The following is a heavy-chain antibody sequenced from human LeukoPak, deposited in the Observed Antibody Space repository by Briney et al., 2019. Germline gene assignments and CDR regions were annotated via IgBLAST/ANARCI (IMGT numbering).Heavy chain of an antibody. D-gene: IGHD3-22*01. CDR1: GYTFTSYD. CDR3: ARGLRTYYYDSSGYDLSSP. V-gene: IGHV1-8*01. Sequence: ASVKVSCKASGYTFTSYDINWVRQATGQGLEWMGWMNPNSGNTGYAQKFQGRVTMTRNTSISTAYMELSSLRSEDTAVYYCARGLRTYYYDSSGYDLSSPWGQGTLVTVSS. J-gene: IGHJ5*02. CDR2: MNPNSGNT.